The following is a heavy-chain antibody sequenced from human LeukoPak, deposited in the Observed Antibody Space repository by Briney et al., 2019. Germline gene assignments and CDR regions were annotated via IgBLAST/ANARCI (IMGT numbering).Heavy chain of an antibody. D-gene: IGHD3-16*01. CDR1: GYTFTGYY. Sequence: ASVKVSCKASGYTFTGYYMHWVRQAPGQGLEWMGWINPNSGGTNYAQKFQGRVTMTRDTSISTAYMELSRLRSDDTAVYYCACPPHYDHVWGSYLLYHYWGQGTLVTVSS. J-gene: IGHJ4*02. V-gene: IGHV1-2*02. CDR2: INPNSGGT. CDR3: ACPPHYDHVWGSYLLYHY.